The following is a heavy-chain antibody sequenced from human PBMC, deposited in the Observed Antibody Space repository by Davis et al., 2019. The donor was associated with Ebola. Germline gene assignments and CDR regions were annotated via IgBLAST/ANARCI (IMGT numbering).Heavy chain of an antibody. Sequence: ASVKVSCKASGYTFTGYAMHWVRQAPGQGLEWMGWINPHNGNTNYAQNVQGRVTMTTDTSTSTAYMEVGSLKSDDTAVYYCARAQFPTTSDHWGQGTLVTVSS. CDR1: GYTFTGYA. CDR3: ARAQFPTTSDH. V-gene: IGHV1-18*01. CDR2: INPHNGNT. J-gene: IGHJ4*02. D-gene: IGHD1-1*01.